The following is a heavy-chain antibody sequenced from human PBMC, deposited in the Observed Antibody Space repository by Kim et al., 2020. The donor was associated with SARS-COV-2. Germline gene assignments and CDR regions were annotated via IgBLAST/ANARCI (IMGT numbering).Heavy chain of an antibody. Sequence: SETLSLTCTVSGGSISSYYWSWIRQPPGKGLEWIGYIYYSGSTNYNPSLKSRVTISVDTSKNQFSLKLSSVTAADTAVYYCARHDSWYLPVASQAFDIWGKGTMVTVSS. J-gene: IGHJ3*02. CDR1: GGSISSYY. V-gene: IGHV4-59*08. CDR3: ARHDSWYLPVASQAFDI. CDR2: IYYSGST. D-gene: IGHD6-13*01.